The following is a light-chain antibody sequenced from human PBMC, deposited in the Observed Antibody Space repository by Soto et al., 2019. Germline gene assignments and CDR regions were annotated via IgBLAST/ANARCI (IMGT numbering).Light chain of an antibody. CDR1: SSDVGGYNY. CDR3: SSYAGSNKVV. J-gene: IGLJ2*01. Sequence: QSALTQPPSASGSPGQSVTISCSGTSSDVGGYNYVSWYQQHPGKAPKLMIYEVSKRPSGVPDRFSGSKSGNTASLTVSGXXAEDEADYYCSSYAGSNKVVFGGGTKLTV. V-gene: IGLV2-8*01. CDR2: EVS.